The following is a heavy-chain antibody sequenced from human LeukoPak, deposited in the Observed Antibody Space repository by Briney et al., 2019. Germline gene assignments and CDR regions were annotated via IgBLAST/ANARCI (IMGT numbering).Heavy chain of an antibody. CDR3: ASQTSGSYLPIDY. V-gene: IGHV3-48*03. CDR1: GFTFSSYE. D-gene: IGHD1-26*01. CDR2: ISSSGSTI. J-gene: IGHJ4*02. Sequence: GGSLRLSCAASGFTFSSYEMNWVRQAPGKGLEWISYISSSGSTIYYADSLQGRFTISRDNSKNTLYLQMNSLRAEDTAVYYCASQTSGSYLPIDYWGQGTLVTVSS.